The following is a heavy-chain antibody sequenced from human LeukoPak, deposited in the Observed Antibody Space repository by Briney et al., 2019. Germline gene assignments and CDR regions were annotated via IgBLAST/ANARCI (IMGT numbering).Heavy chain of an antibody. J-gene: IGHJ3*02. D-gene: IGHD4-23*01. CDR3: ARVGTWMGDYGGNSGIMGDDAFDI. V-gene: IGHV3-7*01. CDR1: GFTFSSYW. CDR2: IKQDGSEK. Sequence: GGSLRLSCAASGFTFSSYWMSWVRQAPGKGLEWVANIKQDGSEKYYVDPVKGRFTISRDNAKNSLYLQMNSLRAEDTAVYYCARVGTWMGDYGGNSGIMGDDAFDIWGQGTMVTVSS.